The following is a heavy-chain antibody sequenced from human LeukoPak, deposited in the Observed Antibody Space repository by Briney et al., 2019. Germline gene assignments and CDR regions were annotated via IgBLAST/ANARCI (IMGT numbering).Heavy chain of an antibody. J-gene: IGHJ3*02. D-gene: IGHD3-22*01. V-gene: IGHV1-18*04. Sequence: ASVKVSCKASGYTFTGYYMHWVRQAPGQGLEWMGWISAYNGNTNYAQKLQGRVTMTTDTSTSTAYMELRSLRSDDTAVYYCAREYYYDSSGYLSAYAFDIWGQGTMVTVSS. CDR1: GYTFTGYY. CDR2: ISAYNGNT. CDR3: AREYYYDSSGYLSAYAFDI.